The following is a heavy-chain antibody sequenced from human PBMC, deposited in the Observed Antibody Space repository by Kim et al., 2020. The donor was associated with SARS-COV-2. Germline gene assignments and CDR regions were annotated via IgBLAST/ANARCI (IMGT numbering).Heavy chain of an antibody. J-gene: IGHJ4*02. CDR3: ARQGGIAVAISFDY. D-gene: IGHD6-19*01. V-gene: IGHV4-39*01. Sequence: IPSLKARVNISVKTSKNQFSLKLSSVTAADTAVYYCARQGGIAVAISFDYWGQGTLVTVSS.